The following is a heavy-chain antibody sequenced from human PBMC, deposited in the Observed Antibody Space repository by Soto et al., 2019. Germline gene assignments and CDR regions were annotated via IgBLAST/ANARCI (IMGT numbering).Heavy chain of an antibody. CDR3: ARQIYDSDTGPNFQYYFDS. V-gene: IGHV5-10-1*01. D-gene: IGHD3-22*01. Sequence: GKSLKISCKGSGYSFAGYWITWVRQKPGKGLEWMGRIDPSDSQTYYSPSFRGHVTISATKSITTVFLQWSSLRASDTAMYYCARQIYDSDTGPNFQYYFDSWGQGTPVTVSS. CDR1: GYSFAGYW. J-gene: IGHJ4*02. CDR2: IDPSDSQT.